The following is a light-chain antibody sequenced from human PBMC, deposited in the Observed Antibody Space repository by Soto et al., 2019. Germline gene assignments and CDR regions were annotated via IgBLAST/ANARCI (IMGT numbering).Light chain of an antibody. J-gene: IGKJ2*01. CDR1: QGISSY. Sequence: DIQLTQSPSFLSASVGDRVTITCRASQGISSYLAWYQQKPGKAPKLLIYAASTLQSGVPSRFNGSGSGTEFALTISSLQPEDFASYYCQQLNSYLGTFGRRTKLEIK. V-gene: IGKV1-9*01. CDR2: AAS. CDR3: QQLNSYLGT.